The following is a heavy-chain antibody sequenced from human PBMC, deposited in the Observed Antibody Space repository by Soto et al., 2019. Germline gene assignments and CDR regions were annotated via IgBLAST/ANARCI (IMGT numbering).Heavy chain of an antibody. J-gene: IGHJ6*02. Sequence: SETLSLTCTVSGGYINSGGYYWTWIRQHPGKGLEWIGYNYYSGITYYNPSLKSRVTISLDTSKNQFSLKLSSVTAADTAVYYCARGSSIAGLYYGMDVWGQGTTVTVSS. V-gene: IGHV4-31*03. D-gene: IGHD6-6*01. CDR3: ARGSSIAGLYYGMDV. CDR2: NYYSGIT. CDR1: GGYINSGGYY.